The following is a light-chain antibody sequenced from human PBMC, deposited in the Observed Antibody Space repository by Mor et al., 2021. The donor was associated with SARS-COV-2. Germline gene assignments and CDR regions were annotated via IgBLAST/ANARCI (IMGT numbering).Light chain of an antibody. V-gene: IGKV3-20*01. CDR2: GAS. CDR1: QSVSSSY. Sequence: GERATLSCRASQSVSSSYLAWYQQKPGQAPRLLIYGASSRATGIPDRFSGSGSGTDFTLTISRLEPEDFAVYYCQQYGSSPQTF. J-gene: IGKJ1*01. CDR3: QQYGSSPQT.